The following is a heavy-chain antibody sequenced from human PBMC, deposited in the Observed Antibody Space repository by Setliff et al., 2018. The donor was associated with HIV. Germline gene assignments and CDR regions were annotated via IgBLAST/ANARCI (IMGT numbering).Heavy chain of an antibody. CDR1: GGTDGRSV. CDR2: INPNSGGT. Sequence: ASVKVSCKAPGGTDGRSVFSWVRQAPGQGLEWMGRINPNSGGTNYAQKSQGRVTMTRDTSISTAYMELSRLTSDDTAVYYCAKDGGEVYWGQGTLVTVSS. J-gene: IGHJ4*02. V-gene: IGHV1-2*06. D-gene: IGHD2-21*01. CDR3: AKDGGEVY.